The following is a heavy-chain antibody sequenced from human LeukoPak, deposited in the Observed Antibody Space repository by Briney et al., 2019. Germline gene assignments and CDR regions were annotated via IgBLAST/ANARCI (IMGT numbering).Heavy chain of an antibody. CDR2: ISNDGSKR. Sequence: QPGRSLRLSCVVSGFTFSNYAMHWVRHAAGKGLEWVAVISNDGSKRHYADAVKGRLSISRDNSKNALSLQFNSLRGDDTAVYYCAKGDGGSSSWYDFYFYGVDVWGKGTAVTVSS. CDR1: GFTFSNYA. V-gene: IGHV3-30*18. CDR3: AKGDGGSSSWYDFYFYGVDV. J-gene: IGHJ6*04. D-gene: IGHD6-13*01.